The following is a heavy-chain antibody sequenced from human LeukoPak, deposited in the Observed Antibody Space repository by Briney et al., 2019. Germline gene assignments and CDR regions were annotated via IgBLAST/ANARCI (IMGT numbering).Heavy chain of an antibody. CDR3: ARGGNSYPFFDS. J-gene: IGHJ4*02. D-gene: IGHD1-1*01. V-gene: IGHV4-59*01. CDR1: GASISRYY. CDR2: FFYTGTT. Sequence: SETLSLTCTVSGASISRYYWTWIRQSPEKGLEWIGYFFYTGTTTYNPSLKSRVTISVDTPKNQVSLKLTSLTAADTAVYFCARGGNSYPFFDSWGQGTLVTVSS.